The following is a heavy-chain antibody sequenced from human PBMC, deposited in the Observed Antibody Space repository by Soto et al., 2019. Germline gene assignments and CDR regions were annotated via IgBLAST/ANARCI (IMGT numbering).Heavy chain of an antibody. CDR2: IYYSGST. CDR1: GGSISSSSYY. D-gene: IGHD6-25*01. CDR3: ARHSGRFREVYFAL. J-gene: IGHJ2*01. V-gene: IGHV4-39*01. Sequence: QLQLQESGPGLVKPSETLSLTCTVSGGSISSSSYYWGWIRQPPGKGLEWIGSIYYSGSTYYNPSLKSRVTISVDRSKNQFSLKRSSVTAADTAVYYCARHSGRFREVYFALWGRGTLVTVSS.